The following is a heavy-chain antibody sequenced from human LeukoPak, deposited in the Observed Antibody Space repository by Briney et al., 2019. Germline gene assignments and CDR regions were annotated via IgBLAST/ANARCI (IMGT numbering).Heavy chain of an antibody. CDR3: ARAHPAASYYYYMDV. CDR2: IYHSGST. D-gene: IGHD2-2*01. J-gene: IGHJ6*03. Sequence: SETLSLTCTVSGYSISSGYYWGWMRQPPGKGLEWIGSIYHSGSTYYNPSLKSRVTISVDTSKNQFSLKLSSVTAADTAVYYCARAHPAASYYYYMDVWGKGTRSPSP. V-gene: IGHV4-38-2*02. CDR1: GYSISSGYY.